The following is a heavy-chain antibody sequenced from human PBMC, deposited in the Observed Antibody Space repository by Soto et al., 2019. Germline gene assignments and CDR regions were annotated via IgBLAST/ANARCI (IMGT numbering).Heavy chain of an antibody. CDR1: GFTFSSAW. CDR3: TTFFYDSSGYPRRWFVDY. D-gene: IGHD3-22*01. Sequence: GGSLRLSCAASGFTFSSAWMNWVRQAPGKGLEWVGRIKSKTDGGTTDYAAPVKGRFTISRDDSKNTLYLQMNSLKTEDTAVYYCTTFFYDSSGYPRRWFVDYWGQGTLVTVSS. V-gene: IGHV3-15*07. CDR2: IKSKTDGGTT. J-gene: IGHJ4*02.